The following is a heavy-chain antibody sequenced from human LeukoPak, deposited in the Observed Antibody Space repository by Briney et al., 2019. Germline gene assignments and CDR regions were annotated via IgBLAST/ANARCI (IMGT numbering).Heavy chain of an antibody. CDR3: ASLWVRGVTSDY. V-gene: IGHV1-2*02. J-gene: IGHJ4*02. Sequence: ASVKVSCKASGYTFTSYGISWVRQAPGQGLEWMGWINPNSGGTNYAQKFQGRVTMTRDTSISTAYMELSRLRSDDTAVYYCASLWVRGVTSDYWGQGTLVTVSS. D-gene: IGHD3-10*01. CDR2: INPNSGGT. CDR1: GYTFTSYG.